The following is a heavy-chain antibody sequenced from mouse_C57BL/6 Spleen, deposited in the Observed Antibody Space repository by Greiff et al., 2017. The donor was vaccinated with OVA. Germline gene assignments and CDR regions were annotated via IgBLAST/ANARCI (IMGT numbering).Heavy chain of an antibody. Sequence: VQLKESGAELVRPGASVKLSCTASGFNIKDDYMHWVKQRPEQGLEWIGWIDPENGDTEYASKFQGKATITADTSSNTAYLQLSSLTSEDTAVYYCTTPNWGDYWGQGTTRSVSS. D-gene: IGHD4-1*01. CDR1: GFNIKDDY. CDR2: IDPENGDT. J-gene: IGHJ2*01. CDR3: TTPNWGDY. V-gene: IGHV14-4*01.